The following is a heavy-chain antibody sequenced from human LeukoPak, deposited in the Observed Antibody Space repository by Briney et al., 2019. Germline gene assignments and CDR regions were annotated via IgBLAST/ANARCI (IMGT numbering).Heavy chain of an antibody. CDR1: GFTFSRFW. CDR2: ISTGSTTI. CDR3: ARDLLSGSYYGVDY. V-gene: IGHV3-48*01. J-gene: IGHJ4*02. D-gene: IGHD1-26*01. Sequence: GGSLRLSCAASGFTFSRFWMNWVRQAPGKGLEWVSYISTGSTTIYYADSVKGRFTISRDKAKNSLYLQMNSLRAEDTAVYYCARDLLSGSYYGVDYWGQGTLVIVSS.